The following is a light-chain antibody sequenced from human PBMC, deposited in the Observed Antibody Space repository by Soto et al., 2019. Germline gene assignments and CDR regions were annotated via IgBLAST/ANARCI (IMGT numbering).Light chain of an antibody. CDR1: QSVSSNY. CDR2: RAS. V-gene: IGKV3-20*01. J-gene: IGKJ4*01. CDR3: QQYGSSPLT. Sequence: DIVLTQSPGTLSLSPGERATLSCRCSQSVSSNYLAWYQQKPGQTPKVLIYRASTRATGIPDRFSGSGSGTDFTLTISRLEAEDFAVYYCQQYGSSPLTFGGGTKVDIK.